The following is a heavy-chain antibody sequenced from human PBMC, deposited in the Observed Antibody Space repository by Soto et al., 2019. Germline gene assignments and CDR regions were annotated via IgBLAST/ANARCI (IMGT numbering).Heavy chain of an antibody. J-gene: IGHJ6*02. D-gene: IGHD1-1*01. CDR2: IYYSGST. V-gene: IGHV4-59*08. Sequence: QVQLQESGPGLVKPSETLSLTCTVSGGSISSYYWSWIRQPPGKGLEWIGYIYYSGSTNYNPSLKRRVTISVDTSKNQFSLKLSSVTAADTAVYYCARLPLGPNGGMDVWGQGTTVTVSS. CDR3: ARLPLGPNGGMDV. CDR1: GGSISSYY.